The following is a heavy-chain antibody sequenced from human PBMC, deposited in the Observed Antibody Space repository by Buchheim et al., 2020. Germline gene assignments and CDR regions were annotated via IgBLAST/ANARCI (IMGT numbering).Heavy chain of an antibody. J-gene: IGHJ4*02. V-gene: IGHV3-23*01. CDR1: GFLFSNYA. CDR3: AKRVYYDSSGYSYYFDS. D-gene: IGHD3-22*01. Sequence: EVQLLESGGGLVQPGGSLSLSCAASGFLFSNYAMSWVRQAPGKGLEWVSGINDSGSRTYFADSVKGRFTISRDNSKNTLYLQMNSLRAEDTAVYYCAKRVYYDSSGYSYYFDSWGQGTL. CDR2: INDSGSRT.